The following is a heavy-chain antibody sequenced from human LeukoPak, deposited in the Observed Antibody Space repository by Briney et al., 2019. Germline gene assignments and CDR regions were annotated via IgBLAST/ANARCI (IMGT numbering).Heavy chain of an antibody. CDR1: GGSISSSSYY. CDR3: AGVAGSSSSFYYYYYYMDV. V-gene: IGHV4-39*07. CDR2: IYYSGST. J-gene: IGHJ6*03. Sequence: SETLSLTCTVSGGSISSSSYYWGWIRQPPGKGLEWIGSIYYSGSTYYNPSLKSRVTISVDTSKNQFSLKLSSVTAADTAVYYCAGVAGSSSSFYYYYYYMDVWGKGTTVTVSS. D-gene: IGHD6-6*01.